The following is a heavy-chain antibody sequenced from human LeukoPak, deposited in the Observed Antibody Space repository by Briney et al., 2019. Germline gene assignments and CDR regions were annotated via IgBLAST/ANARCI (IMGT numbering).Heavy chain of an antibody. CDR3: ARGIDY. CDR2: IYTGGGR. V-gene: IGHV3-53*01. Sequence: GGSLRLSCAASGFTVSSYYMNWVRQAPGKELEWVSAIYTGGGRYYADSVRGRFTISRDTSKNMVFLQMNSLGVEDTAVYYCARGIDYWGRGTLVTVSS. J-gene: IGHJ4*02. CDR1: GFTVSSYY.